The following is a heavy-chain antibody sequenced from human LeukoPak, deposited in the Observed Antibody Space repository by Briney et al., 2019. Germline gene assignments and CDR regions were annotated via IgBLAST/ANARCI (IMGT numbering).Heavy chain of an antibody. Sequence: GESLKISCKGSGYSFTTYWIGWARQMPGIGLEWMGFIYGGGTDTRYSPSFQGQVTISADKSISTAYLQWSSLKASDTAMYYCARLLLNDWFDPWGQGTLVTVSS. CDR3: ARLLLNDWFDP. J-gene: IGHJ5*02. D-gene: IGHD3-16*01. V-gene: IGHV5-51*01. CDR2: IYGGGTDT. CDR1: GYSFTTYW.